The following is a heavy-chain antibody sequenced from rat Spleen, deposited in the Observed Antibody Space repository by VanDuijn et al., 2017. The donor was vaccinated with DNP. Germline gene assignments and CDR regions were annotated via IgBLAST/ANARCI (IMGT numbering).Heavy chain of an antibody. CDR2: ITYDVIRT. V-gene: IGHV5-17*01. CDR3: TTAAPNRGD. J-gene: IGHJ2*01. CDR1: GFTLSDYA. D-gene: IGHD3-4*01. Sequence: EVQLVESGGGLVQPGRSLKLSCAASGFTLSDYAMVWVRQAPKKGLEWVATITYDVIRTYYRDSVKDRFTISRDNAKSTLYLQMDSLRSEDTATYYCTTAAPNRGDWGQGVMVTVSS.